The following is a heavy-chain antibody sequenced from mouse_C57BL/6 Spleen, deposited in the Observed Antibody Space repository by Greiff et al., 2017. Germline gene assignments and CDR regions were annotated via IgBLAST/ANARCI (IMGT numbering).Heavy chain of an antibody. D-gene: IGHD1-1*01. V-gene: IGHV3-6*01. J-gene: IGHJ2*01. CDR2: ISYDGSN. Sequence: EVQRVESGPGLVKPSQSLSLTCSVTGYSITSGYYWNWIRQFPGNKLEWMGYISYDGSNKYNPSLKNRISITRDTSKNQFFLKLNSVTTEDTATYYCARGGLLRYFDYWGQGTTLTVSS. CDR1: GYSITSGYY. CDR3: ARGGLLRYFDY.